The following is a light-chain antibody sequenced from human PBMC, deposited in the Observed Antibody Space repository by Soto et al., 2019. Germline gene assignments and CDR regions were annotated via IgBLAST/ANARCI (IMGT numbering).Light chain of an antibody. CDR1: SSDLGDYDY. CDR2: EVS. CDR3: SSYAGSNNLV. Sequence: QSALTQPPSASGSPGQSVTISCSGTSSDLGDYDYVSWYQQHPGKAPRLMIYEVSERPSGVPDRFSGSKSGNTASLTVTGLQAEDEADYCCSSYAGSNNLVFGGGTKVTVL. V-gene: IGLV2-8*01. J-gene: IGLJ2*01.